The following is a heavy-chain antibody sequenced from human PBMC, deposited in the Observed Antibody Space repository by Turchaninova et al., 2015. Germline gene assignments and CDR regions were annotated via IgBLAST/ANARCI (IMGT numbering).Heavy chain of an antibody. CDR3: VREELLRYLYWTSFDY. Sequence: EVELVESGGGLVQPGGSLRLSCRAAGFTFSSSWMSWVRQAPGKGLEWVANIKHDGRERHYVGSLMGRFTISRDNAKNSLYLQMHSLRAEDTAVYYCVREELLRYLYWTSFDYWGQGTLVTVSS. CDR2: IKHDGRER. V-gene: IGHV3-7*01. D-gene: IGHD3-9*01. CDR1: GFTFSSSW. J-gene: IGHJ4*02.